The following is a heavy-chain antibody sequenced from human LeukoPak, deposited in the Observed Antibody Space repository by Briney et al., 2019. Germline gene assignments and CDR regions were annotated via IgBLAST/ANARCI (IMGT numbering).Heavy chain of an antibody. CDR2: IYHSGST. J-gene: IGHJ5*02. Sequence: SETLSLTCIVSGYSISSGYYWGWIRQPPGKGLEWIGSIYHSGSTYYNPSLKSRVTISVDTSKNQFSLKLSSVTAADTAVYYCARKYYGDYEVRWFDPWGQGTLVTVPS. CDR1: GYSISSGYY. V-gene: IGHV4-38-2*02. CDR3: ARKYYGDYEVRWFDP. D-gene: IGHD4-17*01.